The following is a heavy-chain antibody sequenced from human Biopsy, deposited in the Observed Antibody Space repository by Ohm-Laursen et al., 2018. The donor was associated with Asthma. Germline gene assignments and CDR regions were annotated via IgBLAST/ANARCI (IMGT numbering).Heavy chain of an antibody. CDR3: ARGKTWGRSYYFDY. V-gene: IGHV3-30-3*01. J-gene: IGHJ4*02. D-gene: IGHD6-6*01. CDR2: IFFDGSNK. CDR1: GFTFGDYW. Sequence: SLRLSCSASGFTFGDYWMSWVRQVPGKGLEWVAGIFFDGSNKYYADSVKGRFTISRDNSKDTLYLQVNSLRGDDTAVYYCARGKTWGRSYYFDYWGQGTLVTVSS.